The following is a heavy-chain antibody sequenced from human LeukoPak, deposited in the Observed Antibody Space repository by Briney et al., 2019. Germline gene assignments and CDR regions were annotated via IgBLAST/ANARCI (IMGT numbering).Heavy chain of an antibody. D-gene: IGHD1-1*01. CDR2: IYSTGSI. CDR1: GGSFSNYY. CDR3: ARWNLDLAYDI. Sequence: SETLSLTCTLSGGSFSNYYWTWIRQPPGKGLEWLGYIYSTGSISYNPSLESRVTISIDTSKNTFSLKLTSVTAAGTAVYFCARWNLDLAYDIWGQGTMVTVSS. V-gene: IGHV4-59*08. J-gene: IGHJ3*02.